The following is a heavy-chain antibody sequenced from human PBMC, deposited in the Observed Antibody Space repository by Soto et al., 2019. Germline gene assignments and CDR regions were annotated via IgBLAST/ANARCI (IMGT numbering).Heavy chain of an antibody. CDR1: GGSFSGYY. V-gene: IGHV4-34*01. J-gene: IGHJ5*02. Sequence: QVQLQQWGAGLLKPSESLSLTCAVYGGSFSGYYWSWIRQPPGKGVERIGEITHSGSTNYNPSLKSRVTISVDTSKNQFSLKLSSVTAADTAVYYCARCRPTTTGWFDPWGQGTLVTVSS. CDR2: ITHSGST. CDR3: ARCRPTTTGWFDP. D-gene: IGHD4-17*01.